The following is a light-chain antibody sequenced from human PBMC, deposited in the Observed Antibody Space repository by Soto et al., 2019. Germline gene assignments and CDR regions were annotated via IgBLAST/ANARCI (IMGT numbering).Light chain of an antibody. CDR1: QSVSSY. CDR3: QQYHNWPLT. V-gene: IGKV3-15*01. Sequence: EIGMTQSPATRSVSPGERATLSGRASQSVSSYLAWYQQKPGQAPRLLIYGQSTRATGIPARFSGSGSGTEFTLTISSLQSEDFAVYYCQQYHNWPLTFGGGTKVEVK. J-gene: IGKJ4*01. CDR2: GQS.